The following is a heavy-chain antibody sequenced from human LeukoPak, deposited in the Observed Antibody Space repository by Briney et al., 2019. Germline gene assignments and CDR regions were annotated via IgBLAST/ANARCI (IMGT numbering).Heavy chain of an antibody. CDR2: IYTSGST. V-gene: IGHV4-4*09. CDR1: GGSISSYY. J-gene: IGHJ6*03. CDR3: ARRLGIHSSSWYTDYYYYYMDV. D-gene: IGHD6-13*01. Sequence: SETLSPTCTVSGGSISSYYWSWIRQPPGKGLEWIGYIYTSGSTNYNPSLKSRVTISVDTSKNQFSLKLSSVTAADTAVYYCARRLGIHSSSWYTDYYYYYMDVWGKGTTVTVSS.